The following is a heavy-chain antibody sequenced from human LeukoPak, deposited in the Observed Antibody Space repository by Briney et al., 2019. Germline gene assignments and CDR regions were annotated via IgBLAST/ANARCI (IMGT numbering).Heavy chain of an antibody. Sequence: PGGSLRLSSAASGFTFSNYWMSWVRQTPGKGLDWVANIDQDASAKYYVDSVKGRFTISRDNAKNSLYLQMNSLRAEDTAVYFCAKEALPGIAVAGRVYWGQGTLVTVSS. CDR2: IDQDASAK. D-gene: IGHD6-19*01. CDR1: GFTFSNYW. J-gene: IGHJ4*02. CDR3: AKEALPGIAVAGRVY. V-gene: IGHV3-7*03.